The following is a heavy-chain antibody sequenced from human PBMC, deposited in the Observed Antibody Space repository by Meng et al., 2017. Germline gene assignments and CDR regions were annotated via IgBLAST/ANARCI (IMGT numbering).Heavy chain of an antibody. J-gene: IGHJ4*02. Sequence: DVQLAKPGGGFIRPGGSLRLSCTASGFSVTTSYMSWVRQAPGKGLEWVSVIYSGGSTYYADSVKGRFSISRDNSKNTLYLQMNSLRAEDTAVYFCARDSSSGWYHNYWGQGTLVTVSS. D-gene: IGHD6-19*01. CDR2: IYSGGST. CDR3: ARDSSSGWYHNY. V-gene: IGHV3-53*01. CDR1: GFSVTTSY.